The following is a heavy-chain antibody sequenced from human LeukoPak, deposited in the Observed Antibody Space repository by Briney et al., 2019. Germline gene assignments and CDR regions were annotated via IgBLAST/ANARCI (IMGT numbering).Heavy chain of an antibody. J-gene: IGHJ4*02. D-gene: IGHD6-19*01. Sequence: SETLSLTCAVYGGSFSGYYWSWIRQPPGKGLEWIGEINHSGSTNYNPSLKSRVTISVDTSKNQFSLKLSSVTAADTAVYYCARSSGWYRGYFDYWGQGTPVTVSS. CDR2: INHSGST. CDR3: ARSSGWYRGYFDY. CDR1: GGSFSGYY. V-gene: IGHV4-34*01.